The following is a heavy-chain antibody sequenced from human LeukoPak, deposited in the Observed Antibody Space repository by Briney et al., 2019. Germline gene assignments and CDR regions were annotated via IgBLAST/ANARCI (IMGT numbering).Heavy chain of an antibody. CDR2: IRYDGSNK. D-gene: IGHD5-12*01. J-gene: IGHJ4*02. CDR1: GFTFSTFG. Sequence: GGSLRLSCAASGFAASGFTFSTFGMHWVRQAPGKGLEWVAFIRYDGSNKYYADSVKGRFTISRDNSKNTLYLQMNSLRAEDTAVYYCVAWQIDYWGQGTLVTVSS. V-gene: IGHV3-30*02. CDR3: VAWQIDY.